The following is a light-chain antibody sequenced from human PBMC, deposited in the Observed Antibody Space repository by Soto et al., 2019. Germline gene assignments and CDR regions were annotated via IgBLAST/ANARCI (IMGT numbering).Light chain of an antibody. CDR1: QGFSNY. CDR3: QKYNSAPRT. J-gene: IGKJ4*01. Sequence: DVQMTQAPSSLSASVGDRVTITCRASQGFSNYLAWYQQKPGKVPKLLIYAASILQSVVPSRFSGSGSGTDFTLTISSLQPEDVATYYCQKYNSAPRTFGGRNKVEIK. CDR2: AAS. V-gene: IGKV1-27*01.